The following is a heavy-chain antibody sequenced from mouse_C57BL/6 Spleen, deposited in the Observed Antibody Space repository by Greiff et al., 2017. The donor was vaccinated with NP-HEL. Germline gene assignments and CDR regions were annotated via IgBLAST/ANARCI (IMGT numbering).Heavy chain of an antibody. V-gene: IGHV14-2*01. D-gene: IGHD3-2*02. Sequence: EVQLQQSGAELVKPGASVKLSCTASGFNIKDYYMHWVKQRTEQGLEWIGRIDPEDGATKYAPNFQGKATMTADTSSNTAYLQLSSLSAGYTAVYYCALQLRRYYFDYWGKGTTLTVSS. J-gene: IGHJ2*01. CDR1: GFNIKDYY. CDR3: ALQLRRYYFDY. CDR2: IDPEDGAT.